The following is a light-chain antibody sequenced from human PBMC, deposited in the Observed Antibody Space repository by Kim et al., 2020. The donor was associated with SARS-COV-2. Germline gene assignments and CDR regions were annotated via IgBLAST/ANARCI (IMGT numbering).Light chain of an antibody. CDR3: QSYDSSLSAVL. J-gene: IGLJ2*01. CDR1: NSNIGAGYD. V-gene: IGLV1-40*01. CDR2: ATN. Sequence: RVTISCTGSNSNIGAGYDVHWYQQVPGTAPKLLIYATNSRPSGVPDRFSGSKSGTSASLAITGLQAEDEADYYCQSYDSSLSAVLFGGGTQLTVL.